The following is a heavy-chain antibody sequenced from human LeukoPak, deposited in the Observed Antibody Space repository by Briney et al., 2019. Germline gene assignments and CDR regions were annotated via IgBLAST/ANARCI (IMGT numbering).Heavy chain of an antibody. CDR1: GFIFSTYS. J-gene: IGHJ4*02. V-gene: IGHV3-21*01. CDR2: IGTSSSYI. Sequence: GGSLRLSCAASGFIFSTYSMNWVRQAPGKGLEWVSSIGTSSSYIYYADSVKGRFTISRDNAKNSLYLQMNSLRAEDTAVYYCARGGVWQAFWSGNSDYWGRGTLVTVSS. CDR3: ARGGVWQAFWSGNSDY. D-gene: IGHD3-3*01.